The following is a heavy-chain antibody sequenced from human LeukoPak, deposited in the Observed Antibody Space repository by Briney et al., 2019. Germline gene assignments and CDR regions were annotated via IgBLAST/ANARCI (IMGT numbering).Heavy chain of an antibody. CDR3: ARVASTTCDCPDYFDY. V-gene: IGHV1-18*01. D-gene: IGHD2-2*01. CDR1: GYTFTTFG. Sequence: ASVKVSCKASGYTFTTFGITWVRQAPGQGLEWMGWISAYTGNTNYAPKFQGRVTMTTDTSTITAHMELRSLTSDDTAVYYCARVASTTCDCPDYFDYWGQGTLVTVSS. CDR2: ISAYTGNT. J-gene: IGHJ4*02.